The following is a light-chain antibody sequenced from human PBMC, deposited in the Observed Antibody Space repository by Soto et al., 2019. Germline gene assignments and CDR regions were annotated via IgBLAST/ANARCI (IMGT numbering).Light chain of an antibody. CDR2: CAS. J-gene: IGKJ1*01. V-gene: IGKV3-15*01. CDR1: QSISGA. Sequence: EIVMTQSPATLSVSPGGRATLSCRASQSISGALAWYQQKPGQAPRLLIYCASTRATSFPARFSGSGSGTDFTLTISSLQSEDFAVYYCQQYNNWPWTFGQGTKVEIK. CDR3: QQYNNWPWT.